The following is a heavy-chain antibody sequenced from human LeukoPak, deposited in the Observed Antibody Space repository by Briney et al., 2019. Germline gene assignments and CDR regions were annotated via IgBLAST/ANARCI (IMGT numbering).Heavy chain of an antibody. D-gene: IGHD5-12*01. J-gene: IGHJ4*02. CDR2: INPSGGST. CDR3: ASEPHSRTYSGYDYPGY. Sequence: ASVKVSCKASGYTFTSYYMHWVRQAPGQGLEWMGIINPSGGSTSYAQKFQGRVTMTRDTSTSTAYMELSSLRSEDTAVYYCASEPHSRTYSGYDYPGYWGQGTLVTVSS. CDR1: GYTFTSYY. V-gene: IGHV1-46*01.